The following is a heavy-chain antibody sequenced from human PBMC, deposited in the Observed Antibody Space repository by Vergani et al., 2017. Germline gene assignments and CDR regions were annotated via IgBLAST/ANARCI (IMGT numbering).Heavy chain of an antibody. J-gene: IGHJ5*02. V-gene: IGHV3-30-3*01. CDR1: GFTFSSYA. D-gene: IGHD3-10*01. Sequence: QVQLVESGGGVVQPGRSLRLSCAASGFTFSSYAMHWVRQAPGKGLEWVAVISYDGCNKYYADSVKGRFTISRDNSKNTLYLQMNSLRAEDTAVYYCARDGGYYGSGIAGWFDPWGQGTLVTVSS. CDR3: ARDGGYYGSGIAGWFDP. CDR2: ISYDGCNK.